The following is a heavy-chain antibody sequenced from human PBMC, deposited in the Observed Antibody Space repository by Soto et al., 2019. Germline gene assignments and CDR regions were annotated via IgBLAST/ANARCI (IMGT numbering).Heavy chain of an antibody. CDR3: ASALYCSGGSCSFDP. J-gene: IGHJ5*02. D-gene: IGHD2-15*01. CDR2: IYYTGST. CDR1: GGSVSSGNYY. Sequence: SETLSLTCTVSGGSVSSGNYYWSWIRQPPGKGLEWIGFIYYTGSTSYNPSLKSRVTISMDTSKNQFSLKLTSVTAADTAVYYCASALYCSGGSCSFDPWGKGTLVPVAS. V-gene: IGHV4-61*01.